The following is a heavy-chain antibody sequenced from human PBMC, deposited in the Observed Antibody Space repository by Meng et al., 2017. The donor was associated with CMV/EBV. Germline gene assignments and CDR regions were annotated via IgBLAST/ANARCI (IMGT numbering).Heavy chain of an antibody. CDR3: ARAREMATYYYYYGMDV. Sequence: SVKVSCKASGGTFSSYTISWVRQAPGQGLEWMGRIIPILGIANYAQKFQGRVTITADKSTSTAYMELSSLRSEDTAVYYCARAREMATYYYYYGMDVWAKGPRSPSP. J-gene: IGHJ6*02. CDR1: GGTFSSYT. CDR2: IIPILGIA. V-gene: IGHV1-69*02. D-gene: IGHD5-24*01.